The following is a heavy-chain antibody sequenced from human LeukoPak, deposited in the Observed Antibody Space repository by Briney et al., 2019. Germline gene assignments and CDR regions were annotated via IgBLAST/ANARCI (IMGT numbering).Heavy chain of an antibody. CDR2: IIPIFGTA. D-gene: IGHD2-2*01. CDR3: ARGPSLVDYYYYMDV. V-gene: IGHV1-69*05. J-gene: IGHJ6*03. CDR1: GGTFSSYA. Sequence: SVKVSCKASGGTFSSYAISWVRQAPGQGLEWMGGIIPIFGTANYAQKFQGGVTITTDESTSTAYMELSSLRSEDTAVYYCARGPSLVDYYYYMDVWGKGTTVTVSS.